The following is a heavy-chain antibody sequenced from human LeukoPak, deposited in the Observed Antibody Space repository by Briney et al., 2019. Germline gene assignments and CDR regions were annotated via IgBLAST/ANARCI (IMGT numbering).Heavy chain of an antibody. D-gene: IGHD6-19*01. CDR1: GGSISSSNW. Sequence: SETLSLTCAVSGGSISSSNWWSWVRQPPGKGLEWIGEIYHSGSTNYNPSLKSRVTISVDKSKNQFSLKLSSVTAADTAVYYCARGDIAVAGPRAFDIWGRGTMVTVSS. CDR2: IYHSGST. V-gene: IGHV4-4*02. J-gene: IGHJ3*02. CDR3: ARGDIAVAGPRAFDI.